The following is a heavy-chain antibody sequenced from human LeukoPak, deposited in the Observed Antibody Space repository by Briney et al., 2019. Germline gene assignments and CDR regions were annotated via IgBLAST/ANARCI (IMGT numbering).Heavy chain of an antibody. CDR1: GFTFSSYS. CDR3: ARVSTARSSAAYYFDY. CDR2: ISSSSSYI. D-gene: IGHD1-26*01. Sequence: GGSLRLSCAASGFTFSSYSMNWVRQAPGKGLEWVSSISSSSSYIYYADSVKGRFTISRDNAKNSLYLQMNSLRAEDTAVYYCARVSTARSSAAYYFDYWGQGTLVTVSS. J-gene: IGHJ4*02. V-gene: IGHV3-21*01.